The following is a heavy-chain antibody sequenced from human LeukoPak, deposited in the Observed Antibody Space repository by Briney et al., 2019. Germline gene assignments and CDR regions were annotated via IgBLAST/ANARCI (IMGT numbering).Heavy chain of an antibody. CDR1: GGSIGSGAYY. J-gene: IGHJ4*02. V-gene: IGHV4-30-2*01. Sequence: SQTLSLTCSVSGGSIGSGAYYWTWIRHTPGKGLEWFGYIYHSGDTDYNPSLKSRVTMSVDTSKNQFSLNLSSVTAADTAVYYCARGQFWSGYSIWGQGTLVTVSS. CDR3: ARGQFWSGYSI. CDR2: IYHSGDT. D-gene: IGHD3-3*02.